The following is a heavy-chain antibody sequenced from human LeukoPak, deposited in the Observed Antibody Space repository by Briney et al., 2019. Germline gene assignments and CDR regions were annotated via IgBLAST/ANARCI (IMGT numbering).Heavy chain of an antibody. J-gene: IGHJ5*02. CDR2: ISYDGSNK. Sequence: PGGSLRLSCAASGFTFSSYAMHWVRQAPGKGLEWVAVISYDGSNKYYADSVKGRFTISRDNSKNTLYLQMNSLRAEDTAVYYCARVYYDILTGYPSWGQGTLVTVSS. CDR3: ARVYYDILTGYPS. CDR1: GFTFSSYA. V-gene: IGHV3-30-3*01. D-gene: IGHD3-9*01.